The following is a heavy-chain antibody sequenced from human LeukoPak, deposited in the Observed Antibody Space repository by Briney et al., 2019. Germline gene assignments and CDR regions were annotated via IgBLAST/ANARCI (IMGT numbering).Heavy chain of an antibody. CDR3: ARGVGSGWYEGDY. J-gene: IGHJ4*02. CDR1: VYTFTVYY. Sequence: ASVKVSCKSSVYTFTVYYMHWVRQAPGQGLEWMGWINPNSGGTNYAQKFQGRVTMTRDTSISTAYMELSRLRSDDTAVYYCARGVGSGWYEGDYWGQGTLVTVSS. CDR2: INPNSGGT. V-gene: IGHV1-2*02. D-gene: IGHD6-19*01.